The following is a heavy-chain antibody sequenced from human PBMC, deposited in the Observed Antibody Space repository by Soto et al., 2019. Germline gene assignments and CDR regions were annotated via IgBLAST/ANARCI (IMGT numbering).Heavy chain of an antibody. J-gene: IGHJ4*02. Sequence: QVQLVESGGGVVQPGRSLRLSCAASGFTFSSYGMHWVRQAPGKGLEWVAVISYDGSNKYYADSVKGRFTISRDNSKNTLYLQMNSLRAEDTAVYYCAKDRTTGLGVSHYLDYWGQGTLANVSS. CDR2: ISYDGSNK. D-gene: IGHD3-10*01. CDR3: AKDRTTGLGVSHYLDY. V-gene: IGHV3-30*18. CDR1: GFTFSSYG.